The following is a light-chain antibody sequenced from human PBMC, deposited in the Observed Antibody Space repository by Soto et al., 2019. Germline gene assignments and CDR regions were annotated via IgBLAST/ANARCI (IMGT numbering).Light chain of an antibody. CDR1: QSLLHSNGYKY. CDR2: LGY. J-gene: IGKJ2*01. Sequence: DIVMTQSPLSLPVTPGEPASISCRSSQSLLHSNGYKYLDWYLQKPGQSPQLLIYLGYNRACGVPDRFSGSGSCTDFTLKISRVEAEDVGVYYCMQALQTPLTFGQGTKLEIK. V-gene: IGKV2-28*01. CDR3: MQALQTPLT.